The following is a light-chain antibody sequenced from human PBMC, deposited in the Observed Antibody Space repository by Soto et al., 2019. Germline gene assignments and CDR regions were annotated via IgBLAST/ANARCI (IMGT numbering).Light chain of an antibody. CDR2: AVS. CDR1: QSISSH. Sequence: IQMTQSPSSLSASVGDRVTITCRASQSISSHLNWYQHKPRKVPKLLLYAVSSLQSGVPSRFSGSGSGTDFTLTISSLQPEDFATYYCQESYSRPLTFGGGTKVEIK. J-gene: IGKJ4*01. CDR3: QESYSRPLT. V-gene: IGKV1-39*01.